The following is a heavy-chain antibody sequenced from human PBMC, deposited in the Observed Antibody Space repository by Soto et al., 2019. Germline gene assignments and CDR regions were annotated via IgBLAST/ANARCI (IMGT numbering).Heavy chain of an antibody. CDR1: GGSIFSSSW. J-gene: IGHJ4*02. CDR2: IYHSGSK. Sequence: QVQLQESGPGLVKPSGTLSLTCTVSGGSIFSSSWWSWVRQPPGKGLEWIGEIYHSGSKNYDPSRKSPCTITVDKSKNQFSLKLTSVTAADTAIYYGARERYGSGSPFDSWGQGILVTVSS. CDR3: ARERYGSGSPFDS. V-gene: IGHV4-4*02. D-gene: IGHD3-10*01.